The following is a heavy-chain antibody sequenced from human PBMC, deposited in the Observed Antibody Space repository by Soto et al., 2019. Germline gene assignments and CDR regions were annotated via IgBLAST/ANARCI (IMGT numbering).Heavy chain of an antibody. V-gene: IGHV1-69*01. D-gene: IGHD3-22*01. CDR1: GGTFSSYA. CDR2: SIPIFGTA. CDR3: ARVGRVYDSSGYEGFDY. J-gene: IGHJ4*02. Sequence: QVQLVQSGAEVKKPGSSVKVSCKASGGTFSSYAISWVRQAPGQGLEWMGGSIPIFGTANYAQKFQGRVTITADESTSTAYMELSSLRSEDTAVSYCARVGRVYDSSGYEGFDYWGQGTLVTVSS.